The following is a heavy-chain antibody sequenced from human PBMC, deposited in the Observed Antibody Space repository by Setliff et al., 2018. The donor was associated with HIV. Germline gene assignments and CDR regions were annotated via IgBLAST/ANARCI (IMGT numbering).Heavy chain of an antibody. D-gene: IGHD3-16*01. CDR3: AKRTFGSGRLDP. J-gene: IGHJ5*02. CDR1: GGSISTNNYY. Sequence: PSETLSLTCTVTGGSISTNNYYWGWIRQPPGKGLEWIGSINYSGSTYYNPSLKSRVTISVDTSKNQFSLKLSSVTATDTAVYYCAKRTFGSGRLDPWGQGTLVTVSS. V-gene: IGHV4-39*01. CDR2: INYSGST.